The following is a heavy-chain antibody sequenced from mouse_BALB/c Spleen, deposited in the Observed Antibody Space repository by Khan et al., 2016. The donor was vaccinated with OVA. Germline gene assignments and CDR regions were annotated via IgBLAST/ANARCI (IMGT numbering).Heavy chain of an antibody. D-gene: IGHD2-2*01. CDR3: ARGYWYFDG. CDR2: INTYTGEP. J-gene: IGHJ1*01. Sequence: QIQLVQSGPELKKPGETVKISCKASGYTFTNYGMNWVKQPPGKGLKWMGWINTYTGEPTYADDFKGRFAFSLETSASTAYLQINNLKNEDTATYFCARGYWYFDGWGAGTTVTVSS. CDR1: GYTFTNYG. V-gene: IGHV9-3-1*01.